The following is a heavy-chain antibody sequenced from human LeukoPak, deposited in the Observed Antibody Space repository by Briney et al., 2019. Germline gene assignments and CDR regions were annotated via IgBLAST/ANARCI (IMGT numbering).Heavy chain of an antibody. CDR1: GGSFSGYY. V-gene: IGHV4-34*01. J-gene: IGHJ5*02. CDR3: ARAMTTVTIWFDL. D-gene: IGHD4-17*01. CDR2: INHSGST. Sequence: SETLSLTCAVYGGSFSGYYWSWIRQPPGTGLEWIGEINHSGSTNYNPSLKSRVTISVDTSKNQFSLKLSSVTAADTAVYYCARAMTTVTIWFDLCGQGTLVSVSS.